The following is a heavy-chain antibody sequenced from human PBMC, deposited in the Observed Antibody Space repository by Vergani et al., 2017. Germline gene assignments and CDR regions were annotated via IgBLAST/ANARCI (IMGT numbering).Heavy chain of an antibody. CDR3: ARELSYYYGSGSDDYNPYYYEGMDV. V-gene: IGHV4-61*02. CDR1: GGSITSGSFY. D-gene: IGHD3-10*01. Sequence: QVQLHESGPGLVKPSQTLSLTCTVSGGSITSGSFYWSWIRQPAGKGLEWIGRVYTSGMTNYNPSLKSRVTILVDRSKSQLSLKLTSVTAGDTAVYFCARELSYYYGSGSDDYNPYYYEGMDVWGPGTTVTVSS. J-gene: IGHJ6*02. CDR2: VYTSGMT.